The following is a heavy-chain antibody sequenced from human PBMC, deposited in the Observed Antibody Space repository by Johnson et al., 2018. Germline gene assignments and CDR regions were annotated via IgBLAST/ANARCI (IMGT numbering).Heavy chain of an antibody. D-gene: IGHD6-13*01. J-gene: IGHJ3*01. V-gene: IGHV3-9*01. CDR3: TKGRYTSSWYFAFDV. CDR2: ISWNSYHI. Sequence: QLQESGGGLVQPGGSLRLSCAASGFTFSTFWMSWVRQAPGKGLEWVSGISWNSYHIGYADSVKGRLPISRDNAKKSLYLQMNSLRPEDTALYFCTKGRYTSSWYFAFDVWGQGTVVTVSS. CDR1: GFTFSTFW.